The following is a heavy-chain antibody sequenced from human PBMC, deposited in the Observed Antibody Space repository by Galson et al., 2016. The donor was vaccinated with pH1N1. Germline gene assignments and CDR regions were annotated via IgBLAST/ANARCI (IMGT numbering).Heavy chain of an antibody. V-gene: IGHV2-5*02. CDR3: AHIFPSLSTNFGVVFINDAFDM. D-gene: IGHD3-3*01. Sequence: PALVKPTQTLTLTCTFSGFSLTTTGVGVGWIRQPPGKALEWLAVIYWDDDKRYSPSLKGRLTITKDTSKNQVVLTMTNMYPVDTATYYCAHIFPSLSTNFGVVFINDAFDMWGQGTMFTVSS. CDR1: GFSLTTTGVG. J-gene: IGHJ3*02. CDR2: IYWDDDK.